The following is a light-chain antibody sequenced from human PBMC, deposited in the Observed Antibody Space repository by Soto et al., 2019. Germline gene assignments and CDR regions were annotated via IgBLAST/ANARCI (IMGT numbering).Light chain of an antibody. CDR2: KAS. V-gene: IGKV1-5*03. J-gene: IGKJ4*01. CDR1: HSISNW. CDR3: QQNNSYPLT. Sequence: DIQMTQSPATLSVSFGDRVTITCRASHSISNWLAWYQQKPGKAPNLLIYKASSLQSGVPSRFSGSGSGTEFTLTISGLQPDDFAIYYCQQNNSYPLTFGGGTKV.